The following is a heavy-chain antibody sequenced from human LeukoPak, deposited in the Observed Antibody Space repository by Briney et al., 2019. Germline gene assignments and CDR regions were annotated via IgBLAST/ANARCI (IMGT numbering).Heavy chain of an antibody. CDR1: GYTFTGYY. D-gene: IGHD5-12*01. CDR2: INPNSGGT. V-gene: IGHV1-2*02. J-gene: IGHJ4*02. Sequence: ASVKVSCKASGYTFTGYYMHWVRQAPGQGLEWMGWINPNSGGTNYAQKFQGRVTMTRDTSISTAYMELSRLRSDDTAVYYCASKGLRFSLVVSYFDYWGQGTLVTVSS. CDR3: ASKGLRFSLVVSYFDY.